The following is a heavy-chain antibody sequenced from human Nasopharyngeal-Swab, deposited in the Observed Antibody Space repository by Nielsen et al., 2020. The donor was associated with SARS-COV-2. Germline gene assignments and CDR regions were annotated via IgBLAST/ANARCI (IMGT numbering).Heavy chain of an antibody. CDR3: ARLRYGYSYGYVLDY. CDR1: GYTFTSYA. V-gene: IGHV7-4-1*02. J-gene: IGHJ4*02. D-gene: IGHD5-18*01. CDR2: INTNTGNP. Sequence: ASVKVSCKASGYTFTSYAMNWVRQAPGQGLEWMGWINTNTGNPTYAQGLTGRFVLPLDTSVSTAYLQISSLKAEDTAVYYCARLRYGYSYGYVLDYWGQGTLVTVSS.